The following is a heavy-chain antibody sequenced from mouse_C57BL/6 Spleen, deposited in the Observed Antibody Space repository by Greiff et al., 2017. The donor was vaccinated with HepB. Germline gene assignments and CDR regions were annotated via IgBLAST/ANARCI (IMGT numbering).Heavy chain of an antibody. J-gene: IGHJ4*01. CDR2: ISSGGSYT. CDR3: ARLRIYDGYTGYAMDY. V-gene: IGHV5-6*02. CDR1: GFTFSSYG. Sequence: DVMLVESGGDLVKPGGSLKLSCAASGFTFSSYGMSWVRQTPDKRLEWVATISSGGSYTYYPDSVKGRFTISRDNAKNTLYLQMSSLKSEDTAMYYCARLRIYDGYTGYAMDYWGQGTSVTVSS. D-gene: IGHD2-3*01.